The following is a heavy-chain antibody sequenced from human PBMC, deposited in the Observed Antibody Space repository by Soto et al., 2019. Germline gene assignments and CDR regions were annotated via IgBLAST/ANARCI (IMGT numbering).Heavy chain of an antibody. CDR1: GFSFTHYT. CDR2: VSYDGTNE. Sequence: PGGSLRLSCAASGFSFTHYTINWVRQAPGKGLEWVAVVSYDGTNEYYADSVKGRFTISRDNSKSTVYLQMNSLTPEDTALYYCARKWGTYSSASLDYWGLGTLVTVS. V-gene: IGHV3-30*04. J-gene: IGHJ4*02. D-gene: IGHD6-19*01. CDR3: ARKWGTYSSASLDY.